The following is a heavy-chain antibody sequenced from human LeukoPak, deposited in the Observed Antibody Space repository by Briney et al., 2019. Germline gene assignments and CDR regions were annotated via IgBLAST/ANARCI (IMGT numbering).Heavy chain of an antibody. J-gene: IGHJ4*02. CDR2: INPNSGGT. Sequence: ASVKVSCKASGYTFTGYYMHWVRQAPGQGLEWMGWINPNSGGTNYAQKFQGRVTMTRDTSISTAYMELSRLRSDDTAVYYCARSRTGSGFLFDYWGQGTLVAVSS. V-gene: IGHV1-2*02. CDR1: GYTFTGYY. D-gene: IGHD3-10*01. CDR3: ARSRTGSGFLFDY.